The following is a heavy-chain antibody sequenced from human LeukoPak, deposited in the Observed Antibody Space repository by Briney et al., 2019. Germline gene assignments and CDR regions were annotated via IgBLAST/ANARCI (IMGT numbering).Heavy chain of an antibody. CDR1: GYTLTSYY. D-gene: IGHD1-26*01. CDR2: INPTGGST. J-gene: IGHJ5*02. CDR3: ARDNSVGDNAWWFNP. V-gene: IGHV1-46*01. Sequence: GSVKVSCKASGYTLTSYYMHWVRQAPGQQLEWMGLINPTGGSTGYAQKFQGRVTMTRDMSTSTDYMELSSLRSEDTAIYYCARDNSVGDNAWWFNPWGQGTLVTVSS.